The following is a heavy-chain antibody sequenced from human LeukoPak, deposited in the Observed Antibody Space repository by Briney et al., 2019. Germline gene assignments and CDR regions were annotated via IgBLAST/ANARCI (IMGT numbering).Heavy chain of an antibody. CDR3: ATLLGDCYNFDI. V-gene: IGHV1-24*01. Sequence: ASVKVSCKVSGYTLTELSMHWVRQAPGKGLEWMGGFDPEDGETIYAQKSQGRVTMTEDTSTDTAYMELSSLRSEDTAVYCCATLLGDCYNFDIWGQGTMVTVSS. D-gene: IGHD2-21*01. CDR2: FDPEDGET. J-gene: IGHJ3*02. CDR1: GYTLTELS.